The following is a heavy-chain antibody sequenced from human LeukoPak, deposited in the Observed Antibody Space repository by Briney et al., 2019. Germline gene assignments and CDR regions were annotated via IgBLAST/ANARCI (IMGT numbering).Heavy chain of an antibody. CDR2: IRYDGSNK. CDR3: ANIAVDLYAFDI. CDR1: GFTFSSYG. J-gene: IGHJ3*02. V-gene: IGHV3-30*02. Sequence: GGSLRLSCAASGFTFSSYGMHWVRQAPGKGLEWVAFIRYDGSNKYYADSVKGRFTISRDNSKNTLYLQMNSLRAEDTAVYYCANIAVDLYAFDIWGQGTMVTVSS. D-gene: IGHD6-19*01.